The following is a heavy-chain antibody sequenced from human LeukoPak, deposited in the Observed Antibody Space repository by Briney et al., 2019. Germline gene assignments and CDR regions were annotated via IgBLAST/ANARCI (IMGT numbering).Heavy chain of an antibody. J-gene: IGHJ4*02. D-gene: IGHD5-18*01. V-gene: IGHV3-21*01. CDR1: GFTFGSYS. CDR2: ISFSGGYI. Sequence: GGSLRLSCAASGFTFGSYSMNWVRQAPGKGLEWVSSISFSGGYIYYADSLKGRITISRDNAKNSLYLQMNSLRAEDTAVYYCARRATTERGHSYGLDYWGQGTLVTVSS. CDR3: ARRATTERGHSYGLDY.